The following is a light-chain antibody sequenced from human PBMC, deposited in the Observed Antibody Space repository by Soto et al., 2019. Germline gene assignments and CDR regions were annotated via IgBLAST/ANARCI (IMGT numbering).Light chain of an antibody. J-gene: IGKJ1*01. CDR3: QQYGRAPRT. Sequence: EIVLTQAPGTMSFATGDRAFLACRASQSIANSLAWYQQQPGQAPRLLNVVASNRDTGIPDRFSGSGSGTDFTLTISRLQPEDFAVYHRQQYGRAPRTFGQGTKLE. CDR2: VAS. V-gene: IGKV3-20*01. CDR1: QSIANS.